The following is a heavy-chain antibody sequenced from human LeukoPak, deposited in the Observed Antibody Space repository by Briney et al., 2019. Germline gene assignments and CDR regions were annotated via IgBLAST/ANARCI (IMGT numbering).Heavy chain of an antibody. J-gene: IGHJ4*02. Sequence: SETLSLTCSVSGGSIGGYYWSWIRQPPGKELEWIGHIYYSGSTNYNPSLESRVTMSVDTSKSQVSLKLSSVTAADTAVYYCARHSSLGHFDFWGQGTLVTASS. CDR2: IYYSGST. CDR3: ARHSSLGHFDF. CDR1: GGSIGGYY. V-gene: IGHV4-59*08.